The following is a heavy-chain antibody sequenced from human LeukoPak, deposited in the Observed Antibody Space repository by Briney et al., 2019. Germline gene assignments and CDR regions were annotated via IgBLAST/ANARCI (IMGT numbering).Heavy chain of an antibody. Sequence: SVKVSCKASGGTFSSYAISWVRQAPGQGLEWMGGIIPIFGTANYAQKFQGRVTITADKSTSTAYMELSSLRSEDTAVYYCARGPYSGSYGSPFDHWGQGTLVTVSS. CDR2: IIPIFGTA. J-gene: IGHJ4*02. D-gene: IGHD1-26*01. V-gene: IGHV1-69*06. CDR3: ARGPYSGSYGSPFDH. CDR1: GGTFSSYA.